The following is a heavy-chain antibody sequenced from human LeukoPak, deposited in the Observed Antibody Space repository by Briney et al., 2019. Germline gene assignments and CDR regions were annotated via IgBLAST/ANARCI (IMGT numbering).Heavy chain of an antibody. CDR2: IKVDGSEM. CDR3: ARAYSSPNWFDP. Sequence: PGGSLRLSCEASGFTFSNSWMSWVRQAPGQGLEWVANIKVDGSEMYYVDSVKGRFTISRDNAKNSLYLQMNSLRAEDTAVYYCARAYSSPNWFDPWGQGTLVTVSS. J-gene: IGHJ5*02. V-gene: IGHV3-7*04. CDR1: GFTFSNSW. D-gene: IGHD3-22*01.